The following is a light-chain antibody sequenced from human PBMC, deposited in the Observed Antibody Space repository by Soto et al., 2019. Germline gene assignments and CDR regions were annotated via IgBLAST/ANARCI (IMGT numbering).Light chain of an antibody. CDR3: QHFGRSPLT. Sequence: EIVLTQSPATLSLSPGQRATLSCRAGQSVDRSDIAGYQQQPGPAPRPLIYSTSIRAAGIPDRCSVSGSGTDFTLTISRLETEDFAVDDCQHFGRSPLTCGGGTKVDIK. CDR2: STS. V-gene: IGKV3-20*01. CDR1: QSVDRSD. J-gene: IGKJ4*01.